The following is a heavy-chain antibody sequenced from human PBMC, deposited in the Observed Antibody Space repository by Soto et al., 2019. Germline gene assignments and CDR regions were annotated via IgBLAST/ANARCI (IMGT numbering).Heavy chain of an antibody. CDR1: GGSTSSDNY. V-gene: IGHV4-30-4*01. Sequence: SETLSLTCTVSGGSTSSDNYWSWIRQPPWKGLEWVGHIYYSGNTDYNTSLKSRLAISIETSKNQFSLKLSSVTAADTAVYFCAREGGESSDGLYYFDSGGQGSLVPVSS. CDR2: IYYSGNT. J-gene: IGHJ4*02. D-gene: IGHD3-16*01. CDR3: AREGGESSDGLYYFDS.